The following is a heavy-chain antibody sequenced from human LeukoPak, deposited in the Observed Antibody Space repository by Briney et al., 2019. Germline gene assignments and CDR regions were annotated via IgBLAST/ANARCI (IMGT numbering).Heavy chain of an antibody. J-gene: IGHJ3*02. D-gene: IGHD5-18*01. CDR2: VSNDGTT. CDR1: GDSITSGSSF. Sequence: SETLSLTCTVSGDSITSGSSFWSWIRQPAGKGLEWLGHVSNDGTTNYGPSLKSRVAIFLDTSKNQFSLRLNSVTAADTAFYYCARDLRRGYSFFGFDIWGQGTVITVSS. V-gene: IGHV4-61*09. CDR3: ARDLRRGYSFFGFDI.